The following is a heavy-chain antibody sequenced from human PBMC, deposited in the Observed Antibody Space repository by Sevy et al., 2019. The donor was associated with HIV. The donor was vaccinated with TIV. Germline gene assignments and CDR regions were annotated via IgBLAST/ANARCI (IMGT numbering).Heavy chain of an antibody. CDR2: INSEGSRT. Sequence: GGSLRLSCAASRFTFSSFSMHWVRQAPGKGLVWVSRINSEGSRTTYADSVKDRSTISRDNARNRLYLHMNSLRADDTAVYYCASGITVRVGFDIWGQGTMVTVSS. CDR1: RFTFSSFS. J-gene: IGHJ3*02. CDR3: ASGITVRVGFDI. D-gene: IGHD1-20*01. V-gene: IGHV3-74*01.